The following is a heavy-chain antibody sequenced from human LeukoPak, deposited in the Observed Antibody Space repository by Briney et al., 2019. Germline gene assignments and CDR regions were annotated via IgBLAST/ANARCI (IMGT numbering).Heavy chain of an antibody. CDR3: AKHYMGSSYNRGLDS. J-gene: IGHJ4*02. Sequence: SETLSLTCTVSGGSISSSTYYWGWVRQPPGKGLEWIGSIYYSGYTYYNPSLESRVTISINTSKNQFSLKLSSVTAADTAIYYCAKHYMGSSYNRGLDSWGQGTLVTVSS. CDR2: IYYSGYT. CDR1: GGSISSSTYY. V-gene: IGHV4-39*01. D-gene: IGHD3-10*01.